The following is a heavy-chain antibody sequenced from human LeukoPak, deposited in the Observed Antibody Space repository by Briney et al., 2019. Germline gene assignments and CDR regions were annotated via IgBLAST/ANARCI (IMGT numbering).Heavy chain of an antibody. D-gene: IGHD3-16*01. V-gene: IGHV3-48*01. J-gene: IGHJ4*02. CDR2: MSRSGDII. CDR1: GFTFSDYN. Sequence: GGSLRLSCAASGFTFSDYNMNWVRQVPGKGLESVSYMSRSGDIIYYADSVKGRFTISRDNSKNTVYLQMNSLRAEDTAVYYCAKVHLQFAFDYWGQGTLVTVSS. CDR3: AKVHLQFAFDY.